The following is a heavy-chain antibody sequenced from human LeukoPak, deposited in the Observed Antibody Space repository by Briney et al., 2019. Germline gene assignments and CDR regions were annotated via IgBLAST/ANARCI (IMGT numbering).Heavy chain of an antibody. J-gene: IGHJ4*02. Sequence: SETLSLTCAVSGGSISSGGYSWSWIRQPPGKGLEWIGYIYYSGTTYYKPSLKSRLTISVDTSKNQFSLKLSSVTAADTAVYYCARNSGWYGVSWGQGTLVTVSS. CDR2: IYYSGTT. CDR3: ARNSGWYGVS. CDR1: GGSISSGGYS. D-gene: IGHD6-19*01. V-gene: IGHV4-30-4*07.